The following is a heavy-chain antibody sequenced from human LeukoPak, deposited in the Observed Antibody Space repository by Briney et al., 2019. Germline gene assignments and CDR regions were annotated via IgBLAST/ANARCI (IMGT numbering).Heavy chain of an antibody. CDR2: IWYDGSNK. CDR3: ARAGPKWSRLVDDAFDI. D-gene: IGHD1-14*01. CDR1: GFTFSSYG. Sequence: PGRSLRLSCAASGFTFSSYGMHWVRQAPGKGLEWVAVIWYDGSNKYYADSVKGRFTISRDNSKNTLYLQMNSLRAEDTAVYYCARAGPKWSRLVDDAFDIWGQGTMVTVSS. J-gene: IGHJ3*02. V-gene: IGHV3-33*01.